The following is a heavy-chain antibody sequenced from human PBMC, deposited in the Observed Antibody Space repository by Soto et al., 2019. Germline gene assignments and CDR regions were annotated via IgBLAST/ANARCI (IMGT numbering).Heavy chain of an antibody. Sequence: GGSLRLSCAASGFTFSDYSVNWVRQAPGKGLEWVSSISSTGRYIHYADSVKGRFTISRDNAKNSLYLQMNSLRAEDTAVYYCAIVHVDYLTYYHYYVMDVWGQGSTVIVSS. J-gene: IGHJ6*02. D-gene: IGHD3-16*01. CDR3: AIVHVDYLTYYHYYVMDV. CDR2: ISSTGRYI. CDR1: GFTFSDYS. V-gene: IGHV3-21*01.